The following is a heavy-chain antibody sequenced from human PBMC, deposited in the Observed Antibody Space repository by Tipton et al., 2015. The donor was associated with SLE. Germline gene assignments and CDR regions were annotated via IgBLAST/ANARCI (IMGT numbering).Heavy chain of an antibody. Sequence: TLSLTCAVSGYSISSGYYWGWIRQPLGKGLEWIGSVYHGGSTYYNPSLKSRVTISVDTSKNHFSLKLSSVTAADTAVYYCARAGYSDVGGYCGPTDYWGQGTLVTVSS. CDR1: GYSISSGYY. J-gene: IGHJ4*02. V-gene: IGHV4-38-2*01. CDR2: VYHGGST. CDR3: ARAGYSDVGGYCGPTDY. D-gene: IGHD3-22*01.